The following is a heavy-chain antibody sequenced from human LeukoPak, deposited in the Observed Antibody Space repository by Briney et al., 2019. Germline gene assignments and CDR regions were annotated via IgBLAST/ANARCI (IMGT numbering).Heavy chain of an antibody. V-gene: IGHV4-38-2*01. CDR1: GYSISIGYY. D-gene: IGHD3-10*01. Sequence: PSETLSLTCAVSGYSISIGYYWGWIRQPPGKGLEWIGSIYHSGSTYYNPSLKSRVTISVDTSKNQFSLKLSSVTAADTAVYYCARDRITMVRDPMGYFDYWGQGTLVTVSS. CDR2: IYHSGST. J-gene: IGHJ4*02. CDR3: ARDRITMVRDPMGYFDY.